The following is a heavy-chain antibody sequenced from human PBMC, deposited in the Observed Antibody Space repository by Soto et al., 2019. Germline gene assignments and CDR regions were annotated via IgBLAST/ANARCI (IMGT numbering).Heavy chain of an antibody. CDR1: GFTVSSNY. CDR3: ARARNYYDSSGYSFDY. J-gene: IGHJ4*02. D-gene: IGHD3-22*01. Sequence: EVQLVESGGGLIQPGGSLRLSCAASGFTVSSNYMSWVRQAPGKGLEWVSVIYSGGSTYYADSVKGRFTISRDNSKNTLYLQMNSLRAEDTAVYYCARARNYYDSSGYSFDYWGQGTLVTVSS. V-gene: IGHV3-53*01. CDR2: IYSGGST.